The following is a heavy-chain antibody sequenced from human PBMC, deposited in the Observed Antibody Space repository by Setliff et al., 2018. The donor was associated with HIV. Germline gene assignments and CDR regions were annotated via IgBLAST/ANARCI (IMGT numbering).Heavy chain of an antibody. J-gene: IGHJ4*02. V-gene: IGHV4-59*08. D-gene: IGHD1-26*01. CDR1: GGSINSHY. Sequence: ETLSLTCTVSGGSINSHYWSWIRQPPGEGLEWIGHISYSEYTNYNPSLKSRVTISVDTTTNQVSLQVNSVTAVDTAVYYCARVPHRVVGTTTLLYHFDYWGLGTLVTVSS. CDR2: ISYSEYT. CDR3: ARVPHRVVGTTTLLYHFDY.